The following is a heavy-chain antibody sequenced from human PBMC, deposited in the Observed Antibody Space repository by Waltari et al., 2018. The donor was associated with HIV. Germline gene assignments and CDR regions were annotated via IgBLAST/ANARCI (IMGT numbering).Heavy chain of an antibody. CDR1: GFTFSSYA. CDR3: AKAPLYYWYFDL. Sequence: EVQLVESGGGLVQPGGSLRLTCAASGFTFSSYAMSSVRQAPGKGLEWVSAISGSGGSTYYADSVKGRFTISRDNSKNTLYLQMNSLRAEDTAVYYCAKAPLYYWYFDLWGRGTLVTVSS. V-gene: IGHV3-23*04. D-gene: IGHD2-2*02. J-gene: IGHJ2*01. CDR2: ISGSGGST.